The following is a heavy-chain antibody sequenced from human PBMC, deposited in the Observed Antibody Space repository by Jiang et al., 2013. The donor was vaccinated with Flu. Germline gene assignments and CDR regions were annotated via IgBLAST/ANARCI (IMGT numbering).Heavy chain of an antibody. Sequence: QLVESGAEVKKPGASVKVSCKASGYTFTSYYMHWVRQAPGQGLEWMGIINPSGGSTNYAQKFQGRVTMARDTSTRTVYMELSSLRSEDTAVYYCARDRGYGGNSGNFDYWGQGTLVTVSS. CDR1: GYTFTSYY. V-gene: IGHV1-46*01. CDR2: INPSGGST. D-gene: IGHD4-23*01. J-gene: IGHJ4*02. CDR3: ARDRGYGGNSGNFDY.